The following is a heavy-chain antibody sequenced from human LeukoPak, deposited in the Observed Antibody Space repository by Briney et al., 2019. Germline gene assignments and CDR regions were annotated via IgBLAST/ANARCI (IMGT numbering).Heavy chain of an antibody. J-gene: IGHJ4*02. CDR1: GFTFSTYS. CDR3: ARDWRQVDRITMVRGVIGVDYFDY. V-gene: IGHV3-21*01. CDR2: ISTSSSYI. D-gene: IGHD3-10*01. Sequence: GGSLRLSCAASGFTFSTYSMNWVRQAPGKGLEWVSFISTSSSYIYYADSVKGRFTISRDNAKNSLYLQMNSLRAEDTAVYYCARDWRQVDRITMVRGVIGVDYFDYWGQGTLVTVSS.